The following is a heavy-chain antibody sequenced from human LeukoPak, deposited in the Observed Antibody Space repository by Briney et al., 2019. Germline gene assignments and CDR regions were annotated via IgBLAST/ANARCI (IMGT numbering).Heavy chain of an antibody. Sequence: SETLSLTCTVSGGSINSYYWSWIRQPPGKGLEWIGYISYSGSTNCNPSLKSRVTISIDTSKRRFSLKLSSVTAADTAVYYCARVGASSSSWYYFDYWGQGTLVTVSS. CDR1: GGSINSYY. CDR3: ARVGASSSSWYYFDY. D-gene: IGHD6-13*01. V-gene: IGHV4-59*01. J-gene: IGHJ4*02. CDR2: ISYSGST.